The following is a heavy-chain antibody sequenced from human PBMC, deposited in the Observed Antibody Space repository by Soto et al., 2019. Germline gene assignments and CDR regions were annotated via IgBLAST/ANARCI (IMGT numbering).Heavy chain of an antibody. CDR3: AKPPFSNSDYY. D-gene: IGHD4-4*01. CDR1: GYTFTSYG. CDR2: ISAHNGNT. Sequence: GASVKVSCKASGYTFTSYGISWVRQAPGQGLEWMGWISAHNGNTNYAQKLQGRVAMTTDTSTSTAYMELRSLRSDDTAVYYCAKPPFSNSDYYWGLGTLVTVSS. J-gene: IGHJ4*02. V-gene: IGHV1-18*01.